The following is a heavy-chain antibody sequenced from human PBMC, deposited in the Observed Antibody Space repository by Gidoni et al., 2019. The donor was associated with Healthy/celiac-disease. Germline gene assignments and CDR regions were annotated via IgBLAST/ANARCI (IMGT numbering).Heavy chain of an antibody. CDR3: ASLGQGWAGFDP. V-gene: IGHV3-21*01. J-gene: IGHJ5*02. Sequence: EVQLVESGGGLVKPGGSLRISCAASGFTFSSYSMNWVRQAPGKGLEWVSSISSSSSYIYYADSVKGRFTISRDNAKNSLYLQMNSLRAEDTAVYYCASLGQGWAGFDPWGQGTLVTVSS. CDR1: GFTFSSYS. D-gene: IGHD3-16*01. CDR2: ISSSSSYI.